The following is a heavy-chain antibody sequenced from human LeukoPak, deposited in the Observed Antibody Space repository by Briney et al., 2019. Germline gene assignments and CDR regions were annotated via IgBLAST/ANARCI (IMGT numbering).Heavy chain of an antibody. J-gene: IGHJ4*02. CDR1: GFTFSSYS. D-gene: IGHD4-23*01. Sequence: GGSLRLSCAASGFTFSSYSMNWVRQAPGKGLEWVSSISSSSAYIYYADSMKGRFTISRDNAKNSLYLQMNSLRAEDTAVYYCARDQGWQQFDYWGQGTLVTVSS. CDR2: ISSSSAYI. CDR3: ARDQGWQQFDY. V-gene: IGHV3-21*04.